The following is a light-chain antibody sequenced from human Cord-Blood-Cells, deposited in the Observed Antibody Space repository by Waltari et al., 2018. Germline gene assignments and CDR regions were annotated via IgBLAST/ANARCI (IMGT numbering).Light chain of an antibody. CDR3: QQYKNWTLLEWYT. J-gene: IGKJ2*01. Sequence: EIVMTQSLATLSVLPGERATLSCRASKSVSSNFSWYQQKPRQAPRILTYGASNRATGIPARFSGSGSGTEFTLTISSLQSEDFAVYYCQQYKNWTLLEWYTVGQGTRLGI. V-gene: IGKV3-15*01. CDR2: GAS. CDR1: KSVSSN.